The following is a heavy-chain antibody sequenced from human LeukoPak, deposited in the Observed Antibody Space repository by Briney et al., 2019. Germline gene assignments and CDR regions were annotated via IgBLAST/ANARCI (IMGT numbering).Heavy chain of an antibody. Sequence: GGSLRLSCAASGFTFSNAWMSWVRQAPGKGLEWVGRIKSKTDGGTTDYAAPVKGRFTISRDDSKNTLYLQMNSLKTEDTAVYYCTTDLGYYDSSGYLYFDYWDQGTLVTVSS. CDR3: TTDLGYYDSSGYLYFDY. CDR2: IKSKTDGGTT. CDR1: GFTFSNAW. J-gene: IGHJ4*02. V-gene: IGHV3-15*01. D-gene: IGHD3-22*01.